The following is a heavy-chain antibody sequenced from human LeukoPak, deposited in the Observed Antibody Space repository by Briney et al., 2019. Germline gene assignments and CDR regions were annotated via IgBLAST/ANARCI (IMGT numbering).Heavy chain of an antibody. V-gene: IGHV1-2*02. CDR2: INPDSGGT. CDR3: TRGPVTGAFDM. J-gene: IGHJ3*02. CDR1: GYTFNAYG. Sequence: ASVKVSCKASGYTFNAYGMHWVRQAPGQGLQWMGWINPDSGGTNYAQKLRGRVTISRDTSISTAYMELSSLRSDDTAVYYCTRGPVTGAFDMWGQGTMVTVSS. D-gene: IGHD2-21*02.